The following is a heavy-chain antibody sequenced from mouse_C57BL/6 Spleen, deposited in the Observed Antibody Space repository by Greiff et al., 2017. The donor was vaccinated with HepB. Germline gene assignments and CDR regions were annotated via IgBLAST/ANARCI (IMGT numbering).Heavy chain of an antibody. J-gene: IGHJ1*03. V-gene: IGHV1-82*01. CDR2: IYPGDGDT. Sequence: VQLQESGPELVKPGASVKISCKASGYAFSSSWMNWVKQRPGKGLEWIGRIYPGDGDTNYNGKFKGKATLTADKSSSTAYMQLSSLTSEDSAVYFCARGMGGLRRYFDVWGTGTTVTVSS. CDR3: ARGMGGLRRYFDV. D-gene: IGHD3-1*01. CDR1: GYAFSSSW.